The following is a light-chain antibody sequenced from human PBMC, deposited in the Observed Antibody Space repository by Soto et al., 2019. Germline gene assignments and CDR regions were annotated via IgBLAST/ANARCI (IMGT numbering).Light chain of an antibody. J-gene: IGKJ1*01. CDR3: QQYGSSHSVT. CDR2: GAS. Sequence: EIVLTQSPGTLSLSPGERATLSCRASQSVSSSYLAWYQQKPGQAPRLLIYGASSRATGIPDRFSGSGSGTDFTLTISRLEPEDFAVYYCQQYGSSHSVTFGQGTKVEI. V-gene: IGKV3-20*01. CDR1: QSVSSSY.